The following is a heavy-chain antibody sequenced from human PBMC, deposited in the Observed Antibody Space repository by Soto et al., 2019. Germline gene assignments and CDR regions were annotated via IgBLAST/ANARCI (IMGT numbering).Heavy chain of an antibody. D-gene: IGHD3-9*01. CDR3: ARGGYFDWFNWFDP. Sequence: PSETLSLTCTVSGGSISSGGYYWSWIRQHPGKGLEWIGYIYYSGSTYYNPSLKSRVTISVDTSKNQFSLKLSSVTAADTAVYYCARGGYFDWFNWFDPWGQGTLVTVSS. CDR2: IYYSGST. V-gene: IGHV4-31*03. CDR1: GGSISSGGYY. J-gene: IGHJ5*02.